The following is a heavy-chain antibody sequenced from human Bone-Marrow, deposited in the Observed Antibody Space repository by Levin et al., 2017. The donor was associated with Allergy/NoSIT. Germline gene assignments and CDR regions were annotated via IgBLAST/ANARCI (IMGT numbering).Heavy chain of an antibody. D-gene: IGHD2-15*01. CDR3: AQGGGSCYPLCQHDY. CDR1: GFTFSSYA. Sequence: LSGGSLRLSCAASGFTFSSYAMTWVRQAPGKGLEWVSSISGTGGKIYYAESVKGRFTISRDNSKNTLYLQMSSLRAEDTAVYYCAQGGGSCYPLCQHDYWGLGTLITVSS. J-gene: IGHJ4*02. V-gene: IGHV3-23*01. CDR2: ISGTGGKI.